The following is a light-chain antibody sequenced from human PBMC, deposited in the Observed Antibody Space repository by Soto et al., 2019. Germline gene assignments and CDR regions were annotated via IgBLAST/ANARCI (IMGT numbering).Light chain of an antibody. Sequence: DIPMTQSPSSLSASVGDRVTITCRASQGIIDYLAWYQQKPGKPPNLLIYAASTLHSGVPSRFSGSGSGTDFTLTITNLQPEDVGTYYCQKYNSAPQTFGPGTKVEIK. CDR2: AAS. CDR1: QGIIDY. V-gene: IGKV1-27*01. J-gene: IGKJ1*01. CDR3: QKYNSAPQT.